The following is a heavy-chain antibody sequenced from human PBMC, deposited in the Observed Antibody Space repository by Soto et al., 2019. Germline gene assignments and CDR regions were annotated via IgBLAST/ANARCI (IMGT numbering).Heavy chain of an antibody. CDR3: ARDRPGRYSSSWGYYYYGMDV. Sequence: GGSLRLSCAASGFTFSSYAMHWVRQAPGKGLEWVAVISYDGSNKYYADSVKGRFTISRDNSKNTLYLQMNSLRAEDTAVYYCARDRPGRYSSSWGYYYYGMDVWGQGTTVTVSS. J-gene: IGHJ6*02. D-gene: IGHD6-13*01. V-gene: IGHV3-30-3*01. CDR2: ISYDGSNK. CDR1: GFTFSSYA.